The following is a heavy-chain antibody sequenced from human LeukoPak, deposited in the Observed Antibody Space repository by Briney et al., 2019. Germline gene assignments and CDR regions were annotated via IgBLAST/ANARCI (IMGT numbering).Heavy chain of an antibody. J-gene: IGHJ4*02. CDR3: ARDVIVGATRYFDY. Sequence: GGSLRLSCAASRFTFSDYYMSWIRQAPGKGLEWVSYISSSGGTIQYAESVKGRFTISGDNAKNSLYLQMNSLRAEDTAVYYCARDVIVGATRYFDYWGQGTLVTVSS. CDR1: RFTFSDYY. D-gene: IGHD1-26*01. V-gene: IGHV3-11*01. CDR2: ISSSGGTI.